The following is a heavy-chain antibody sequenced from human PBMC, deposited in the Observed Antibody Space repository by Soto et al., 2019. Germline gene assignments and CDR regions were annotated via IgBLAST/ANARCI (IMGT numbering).Heavy chain of an antibody. CDR2: IHWNDDK. Sequence: SGPTLVNPTQTLTLTCSFSGFSLSVYGVRVIWFRQPPGETLEWLALIHWNDDKRYSPYLKSRLTITKDTSKNQVVLTLTNLDPFDTGTYFCATTKDSSGLLTSWGQGILVTVSS. J-gene: IGHJ5*02. D-gene: IGHD6-19*01. CDR1: GFSLSVYGVR. CDR3: ATTKDSSGLLTS. V-gene: IGHV2-5*01.